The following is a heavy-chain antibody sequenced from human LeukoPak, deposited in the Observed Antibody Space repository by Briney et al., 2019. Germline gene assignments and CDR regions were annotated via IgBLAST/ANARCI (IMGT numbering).Heavy chain of an antibody. D-gene: IGHD3-22*01. CDR2: IYYSGST. CDR3: ARGEDYYDSSGPNAFDI. CDR1: GGSISSYY. Sequence: RPSETLSLTCTVSGGSISSYYWSWIRQPPGKGLEWIGYIYYSGSTNYNPSLKSRVTISVDTSKNQFSLKLSSVTAADTAVYYCARGEDYYDSSGPNAFDIWGQGTMVTVSS. V-gene: IGHV4-59*01. J-gene: IGHJ3*02.